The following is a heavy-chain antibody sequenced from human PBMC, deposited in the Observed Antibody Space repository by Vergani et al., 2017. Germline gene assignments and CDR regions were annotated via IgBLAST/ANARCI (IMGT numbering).Heavy chain of an antibody. CDR3: ARLSYDTTPYLQGGYDC. CDR2: IKSDGSIT. Sequence: DVHLAESGGGFFQPGGSLRLSCSASGFSFNSYWLHWFRQVPGKGLLWVTRIKSDGSITAYADSVQGRFTISRDNAQNTLYLQINSLRVEDTGVYYCARLSYDTTPYLQGGYDCWGQGTLVSVSS. CDR1: GFSFNSYW. J-gene: IGHJ4*02. V-gene: IGHV3-74*03. D-gene: IGHD3-22*01.